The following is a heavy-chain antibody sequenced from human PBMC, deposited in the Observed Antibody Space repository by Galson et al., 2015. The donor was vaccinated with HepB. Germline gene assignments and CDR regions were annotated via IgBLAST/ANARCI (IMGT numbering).Heavy chain of an antibody. J-gene: IGHJ5*02. CDR3: AHYHDSSGYYYH. Sequence: SETLSLTCTVSGGSISSSSYYWGWIRQPPGKGLEWIGSIYHSGSTNYNPSLKSRVTISVDKSKNQFSLKLSSVTAADTAVYYCAHYHDSSGYYYHWGQGTLVTVSS. CDR1: GGSISSSSYY. V-gene: IGHV4-39*07. CDR2: IYHSGST. D-gene: IGHD3-22*01.